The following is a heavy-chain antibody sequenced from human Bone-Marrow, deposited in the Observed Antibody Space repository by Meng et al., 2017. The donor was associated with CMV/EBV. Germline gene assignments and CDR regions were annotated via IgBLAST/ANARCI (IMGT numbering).Heavy chain of an antibody. Sequence: GESLKISCAASGFTFSSYGMHWVRQAPGKGLEWVAVISYDGSNKYYADSVKGRFTISRDNSKNTLYLQMNSLRAEDTAVHYCARIRSHYGSGYYSHDVFDIWGQGTMVTVSS. CDR2: ISYDGSNK. V-gene: IGHV3-30*19. J-gene: IGHJ3*02. D-gene: IGHD3-10*01. CDR3: ARIRSHYGSGYYSHDVFDI. CDR1: GFTFSSYG.